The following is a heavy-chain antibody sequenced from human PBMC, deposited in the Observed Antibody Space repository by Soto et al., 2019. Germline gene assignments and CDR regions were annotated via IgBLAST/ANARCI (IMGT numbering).Heavy chain of an antibody. CDR1: GFTFSSYS. D-gene: IGHD5-12*01. CDR3: VRDRGYTGYDLEY. V-gene: IGHV3-21*04. CDR2: IGSSSGDI. Sequence: GGSLRLSCAASGFTFSSYSMNWVRQAPGKGLEWVSSIGSSSGDIYYTDSVKGRFTISRDNSKNILNLQMNSLRAEDTAVYYCVRDRGYTGYDLEYWGQGT. J-gene: IGHJ4*02.